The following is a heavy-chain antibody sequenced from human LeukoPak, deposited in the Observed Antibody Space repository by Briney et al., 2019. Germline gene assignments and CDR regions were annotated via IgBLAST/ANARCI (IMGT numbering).Heavy chain of an antibody. CDR1: GFTFSSYG. CDR2: ISYDGSNK. Sequence: PGGSLRLSCAASGFTFSSYGMHWVRQAPGKGLEWVAVISYDGSNKYYADSVKGRFTISRDNSKNTLYLQMNSLRAEDTAVYYCAKVARLGWELLSYYFDSWGQGTLVTVSS. D-gene: IGHD1-26*01. J-gene: IGHJ4*02. V-gene: IGHV3-30*18. CDR3: AKVARLGWELLSYYFDS.